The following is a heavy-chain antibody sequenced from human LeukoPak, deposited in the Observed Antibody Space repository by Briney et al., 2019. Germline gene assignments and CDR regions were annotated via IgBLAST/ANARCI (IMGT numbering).Heavy chain of an antibody. J-gene: IGHJ6*03. Sequence: TGGSLRLSCAASGFTFSSYSMNWVRQAPGKWLEWVSSISSSSSYIYYADSVKGRFTISRDNAKNSLYLQMNSLRAEDTAVYYCARDLGVPSITMIVLGYYYMDVWGKETTVTVSS. D-gene: IGHD3-22*01. CDR1: GFTFSSYS. V-gene: IGHV3-21*01. CDR3: ARDLGVPSITMIVLGYYYMDV. CDR2: ISSSSSYI.